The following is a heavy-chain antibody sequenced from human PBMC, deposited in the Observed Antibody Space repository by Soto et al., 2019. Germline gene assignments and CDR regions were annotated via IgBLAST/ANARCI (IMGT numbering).Heavy chain of an antibody. J-gene: IGHJ6*02. CDR1: SGPDRSHN. V-gene: IGHV4-59*08. CDR2: VYYTGDT. CDR3: GRQGIDYLHGLVDV. Sequence: QVQLQQSGPRLVKPSETLSLTCTVSSGPDRSHNWGWIRQPPGRGLEWIGYVYYTGDTAYNPSLRGRVTRSADTSPNDISLTLTSVPAADTAVYYCGRQGIDYLHGLVDVWGQGPTVSVSS. D-gene: IGHD4-17*01.